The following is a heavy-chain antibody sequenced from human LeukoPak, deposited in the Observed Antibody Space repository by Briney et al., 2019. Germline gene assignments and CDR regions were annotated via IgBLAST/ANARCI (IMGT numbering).Heavy chain of an antibody. CDR2: ISSSGSTI. D-gene: IGHD3-16*02. CDR3: ATSYDDYVWGSYRAG. CDR1: GFTFSSYE. J-gene: IGHJ4*02. Sequence: GGSLRLSCAASGFTFSSYEMNWVRQAPGKGLEWVSYISSSGSTIYYADSVKGRFAISRDNAKNPLYLQMNSLRAEDTAVYYCATSYDDYVWGSYRAGWGQGTLVTVSS. V-gene: IGHV3-48*03.